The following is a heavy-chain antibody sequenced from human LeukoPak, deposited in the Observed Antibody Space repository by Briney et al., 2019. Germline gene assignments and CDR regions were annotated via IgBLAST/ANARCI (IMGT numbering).Heavy chain of an antibody. CDR3: AKDREWEPTDGMDV. J-gene: IGHJ6*02. V-gene: IGHV3-9*01. D-gene: IGHD1-26*01. CDR2: ISWNSGSI. Sequence: QSGRSLRLSCAASGFTFDDYAMHWVRQAPGKGLEWVSGISWNSGSIGYADSVKGRFTISRDNAKNSLYLQMNSLRAEDTALYYCAKDREWEPTDGMDVWGQGTTVTVSS. CDR1: GFTFDDYA.